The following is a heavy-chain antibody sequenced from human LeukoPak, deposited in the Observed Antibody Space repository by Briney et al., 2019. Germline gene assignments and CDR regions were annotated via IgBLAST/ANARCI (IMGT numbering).Heavy chain of an antibody. D-gene: IGHD3-16*01. J-gene: IGHJ4*02. CDR1: GFTFSSYA. CDR2: ISYDGSNK. Sequence: GGSLRLSCAASGFTFSSYAMHWVRQAPGKGLEWVAVISYDGSNKYYADSVKGRFTISRDNAKNSLYLQMNSLRAEDTAVYYCATRQGEFDYWGQGTLVTVPS. CDR3: ATRQGEFDY. V-gene: IGHV3-30*07.